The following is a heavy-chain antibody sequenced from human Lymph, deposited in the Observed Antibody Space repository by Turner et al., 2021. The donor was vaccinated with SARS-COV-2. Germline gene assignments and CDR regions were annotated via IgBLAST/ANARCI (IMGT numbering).Heavy chain of an antibody. V-gene: IGHV3-30*04. Sequence: QVQLVESWGGVVPPGRSLRLSFAASGFTFSTYAIHWVRQDPGKGLEGVAVISYDGFNKYYSDSVKGQFTISRDNSKNKLYLQMSSLRAEDTAVYYCARGSGSYLSAFDIWGQGTMVTVSS. D-gene: IGHD1-26*01. J-gene: IGHJ3*02. CDR1: GFTFSTYA. CDR3: ARGSGSYLSAFDI. CDR2: ISYDGFNK.